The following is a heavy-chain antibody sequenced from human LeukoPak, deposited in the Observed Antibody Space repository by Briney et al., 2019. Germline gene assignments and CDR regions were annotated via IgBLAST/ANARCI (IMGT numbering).Heavy chain of an antibody. CDR3: ARGWGIVVVPAAIKQGFDP. J-gene: IGHJ5*02. V-gene: IGHV4-30-2*01. Sequence: SETLSLTCAVSGGSINSGDYSWSWIRQPPGKGLEWIGYIYHSGSTYYNPSLKSRVTISVDTSKNQFSLKLSSVTAADTAVYYCARGWGIVVVPAAIKQGFDPWGQGTLVTVSS. CDR2: IYHSGST. D-gene: IGHD2-2*02. CDR1: GGSINSGDYS.